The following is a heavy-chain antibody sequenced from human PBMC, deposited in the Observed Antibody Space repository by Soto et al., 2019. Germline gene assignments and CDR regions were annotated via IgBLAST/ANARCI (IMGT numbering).Heavy chain of an antibody. CDR3: ARDRIAVVRGSHYYYYYGMDV. Sequence: PSETLSLTCTVSGGSISSGDYYWSWIRQPPGKGLEWIGYIYYSGGTYYNPSLKSRVTISVDTSKNQFSLKLSSVTAADTAVYYCARDRIAVVRGSHYYYYYGMDVWGQGTTVTVS. V-gene: IGHV4-30-4*01. D-gene: IGHD6-19*01. J-gene: IGHJ6*02. CDR2: IYYSGGT. CDR1: GGSISSGDYY.